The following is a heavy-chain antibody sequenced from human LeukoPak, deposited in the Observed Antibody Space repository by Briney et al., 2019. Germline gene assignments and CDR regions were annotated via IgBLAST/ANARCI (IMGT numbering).Heavy chain of an antibody. CDR1: GYTFTSYG. CDR2: ISDYNGNT. Sequence: ASVKVSCKASGYTFTSYGISWVRQAPGQGLEWMGWISDYNGNTNYAQKLQGRVTMTTDTSTSTAYMELRSLRSDDTAVYYCARYRSGIYGMVATKVFDYWGQGTLVTVSS. J-gene: IGHJ4*02. D-gene: IGHD5-12*01. CDR3: ARYRSGIYGMVATKVFDY. V-gene: IGHV1-18*01.